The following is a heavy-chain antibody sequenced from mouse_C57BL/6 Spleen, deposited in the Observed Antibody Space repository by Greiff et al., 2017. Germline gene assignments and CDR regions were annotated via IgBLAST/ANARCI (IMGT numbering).Heavy chain of an antibody. CDR3: ATYYSNYLGAMDY. CDR2: ISSGSSTI. Sequence: EVKLMESGGGLVKPGGSLKLSCAASGFTFSDYGMHWVRQAPEKGLEWVAYISSGSSTIYYADTVKGRFTISRDNAKNTLFLQMTSLRSEDTAMYYCATYYSNYLGAMDYWGQGTSVTVSS. CDR1: GFTFSDYG. V-gene: IGHV5-17*01. J-gene: IGHJ4*01. D-gene: IGHD2-5*01.